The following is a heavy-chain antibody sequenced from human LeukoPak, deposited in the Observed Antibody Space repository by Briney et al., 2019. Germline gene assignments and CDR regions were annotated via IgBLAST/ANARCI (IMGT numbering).Heavy chain of an antibody. CDR3: AKGWSVTMVMAAPGD. D-gene: IGHD4/OR15-4a*01. CDR1: GFTFNSYA. J-gene: IGHJ4*02. CDR2: ISANGAKT. V-gene: IGHV3-23*01. Sequence: GGSLRLSCAASGFTFNSYAMSWVRQAPGKGLEWVSGISANGAKTYYADPVKGRFIISRDNSKNTQSIQMNSLRAEATALYYCAKGWSVTMVMAAPGDWGQGALVTVSS.